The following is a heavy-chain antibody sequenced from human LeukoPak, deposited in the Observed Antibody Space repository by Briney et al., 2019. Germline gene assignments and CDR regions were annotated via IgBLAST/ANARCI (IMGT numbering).Heavy chain of an antibody. Sequence: GRSLRLSCAASGFTFSSYGMHWVRQAPGKGLEWVAVISYDGSNKYYADSVKGRFTISRDNSKNTLYLQMNSLRAEDTAVYYCAKDIPSYYVSFYYYGMDVWGQGTTVTVSS. D-gene: IGHD1-26*01. J-gene: IGHJ6*02. CDR2: ISYDGSNK. V-gene: IGHV3-30*18. CDR3: AKDIPSYYVSFYYYGMDV. CDR1: GFTFSSYG.